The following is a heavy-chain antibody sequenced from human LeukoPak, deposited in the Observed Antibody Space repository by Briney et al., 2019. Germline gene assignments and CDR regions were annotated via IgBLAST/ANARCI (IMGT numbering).Heavy chain of an antibody. J-gene: IGHJ4*02. CDR3: AKDLDIVVVPAATHFDY. CDR1: GFTFSSYG. D-gene: IGHD2-2*01. CDR2: ISGSGGST. V-gene: IGHV3-23*01. Sequence: PGGSLRLSCAAYGFTFSSYGMSWVRQAPGKGLEWVSAISGSGGSTYYAVSVKGRFTISRDNSKNTLYLQMNSLRAEDTAVYYCAKDLDIVVVPAATHFDYWGQGTLVTVSS.